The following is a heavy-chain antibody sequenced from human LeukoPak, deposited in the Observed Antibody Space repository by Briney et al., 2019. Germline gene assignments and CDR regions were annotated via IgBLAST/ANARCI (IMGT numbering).Heavy chain of an antibody. Sequence: GGSLRLSCAASEFTFSSHAMIWVRQAPGKGLEWLGNIKEDGTYINYFESVKGRFTISRDNAKNSLYLQMNSLRAEDTAVYYCARNRGHQQFDYWGQGTLVTVSS. CDR2: IKEDGTYI. CDR3: ARNRGHQQFDY. J-gene: IGHJ4*02. V-gene: IGHV3-7*01. CDR1: EFTFSSHA. D-gene: IGHD1/OR15-1a*01.